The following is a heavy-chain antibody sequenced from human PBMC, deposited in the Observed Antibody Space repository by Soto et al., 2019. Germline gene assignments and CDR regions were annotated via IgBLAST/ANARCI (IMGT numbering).Heavy chain of an antibody. CDR2: ISGSGGST. V-gene: IGHV3-23*01. CDR1: GFTFSSYA. J-gene: IGHJ4*02. CDR3: AKRSDVAEADYLDY. Sequence: GGSLRLSCAASGFTFSSYAMSWVRQAPGKGLEWVSAISGSGGSTYYADSVKGRFTISRDNSKNTLYLQMNSLRAEDTAVYYFAKRSDVAEADYLDYPGQGTLVPVSS. D-gene: IGHD6-13*01.